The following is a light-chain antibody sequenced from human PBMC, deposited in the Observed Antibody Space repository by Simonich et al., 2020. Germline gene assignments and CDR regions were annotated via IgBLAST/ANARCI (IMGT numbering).Light chain of an antibody. V-gene: IGKV1-33*01. Sequence: DIQMTQSPSSLSASVGDRVTITCQASQEISNYLNWDQQKPGKAPKLLIYDASNLETGAPSRFSGRESGTDYTLTISSLQPEDIATYYCQQYDNLPYTFGQGTKLEIK. CDR1: QEISNY. CDR2: DAS. J-gene: IGKJ2*01. CDR3: QQYDNLPYT.